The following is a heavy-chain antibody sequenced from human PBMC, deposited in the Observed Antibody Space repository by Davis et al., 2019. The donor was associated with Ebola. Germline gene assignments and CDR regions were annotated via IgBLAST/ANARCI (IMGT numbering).Heavy chain of an antibody. CDR2: IYHSGST. Sequence: MPSETLSLTCTVSGGSISSYYWSWIRQPPGKGLEWIGYIYHSGSTYYNPSLKSRVTISVDRSKNQFSLKLSSVTAADTAVYYCARGGRTYNWFDPWGQGTLVTVSS. CDR1: GGSISSYY. J-gene: IGHJ5*02. CDR3: ARGGRTYNWFDP. D-gene: IGHD3-16*01. V-gene: IGHV4-59*12.